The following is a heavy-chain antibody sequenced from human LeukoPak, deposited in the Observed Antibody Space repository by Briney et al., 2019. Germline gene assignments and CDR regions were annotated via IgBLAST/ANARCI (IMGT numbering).Heavy chain of an antibody. D-gene: IGHD3-3*01. J-gene: IGHJ5*02. Sequence: ASVKVSCKASGYTFTSYYMHWVRQAPGQGLEWMGIINPSGGSTSYAQKFQGRVTMTRDTSTSTVYMELSSLRSEDTAVYYCARVLNFWSGYSPNWFDPWGQGTLVTVSS. CDR3: ARVLNFWSGYSPNWFDP. V-gene: IGHV1-46*01. CDR1: GYTFTSYY. CDR2: INPSGGST.